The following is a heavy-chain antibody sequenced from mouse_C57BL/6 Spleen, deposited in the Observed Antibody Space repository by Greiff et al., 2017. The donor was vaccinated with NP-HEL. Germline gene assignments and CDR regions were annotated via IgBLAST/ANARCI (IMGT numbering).Heavy chain of an antibody. J-gene: IGHJ1*03. CDR3: ARDLDYYGSDWYFDV. V-gene: IGHV5-16*01. D-gene: IGHD1-1*01. CDR2: INYDGSST. Sequence: EVQLVESEGGLVQPGSSMKLSCTASGFTFSDYYMAWVRQVPEKGLEWVANINYDGSSTYYLDSLKSRFIISRDNAKNILYLQMSSLKSEDTATYYCARDLDYYGSDWYFDVWGTGTTVNVSS. CDR1: GFTFSDYY.